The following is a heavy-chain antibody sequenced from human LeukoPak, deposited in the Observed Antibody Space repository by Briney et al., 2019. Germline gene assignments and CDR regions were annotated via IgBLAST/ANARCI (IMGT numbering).Heavy chain of an antibody. CDR3: ARLSGPGSGWTTLDY. V-gene: IGHV3-23*01. D-gene: IGHD6-19*01. Sequence: GGSLRLSCVASGFTFNNYAMTWVRQAPGKGLEWVSAISGSGYSTYYADSVKGRFTISRDASKNTLYLQMNSLRAEDTALYYCARLSGPGSGWTTLDYWGQGTLVTVSS. J-gene: IGHJ4*02. CDR1: GFTFNNYA. CDR2: ISGSGYST.